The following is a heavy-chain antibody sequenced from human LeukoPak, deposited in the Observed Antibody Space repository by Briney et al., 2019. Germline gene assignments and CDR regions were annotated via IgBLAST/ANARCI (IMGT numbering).Heavy chain of an antibody. V-gene: IGHV4-31*03. CDR2: IYYSGST. D-gene: IGHD4-17*01. CDR3: ARGSEDYVARTRFDY. J-gene: IGHJ4*02. Sequence: SQTLSLTCTVSGGSISSGGYYWSWIRQHLGKGLEWIGYIYYSGSTYYNPSLKSRVTISVDTSKNQFSLKLSSVTAADTAVYYCARGSEDYVARTRFDYWGQGTLVTVSS. CDR1: GGSISSGGYY.